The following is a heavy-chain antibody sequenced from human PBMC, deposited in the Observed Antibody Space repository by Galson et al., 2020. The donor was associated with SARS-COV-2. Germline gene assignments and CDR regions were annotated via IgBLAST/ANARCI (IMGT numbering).Heavy chain of an antibody. Sequence: GGSLRLSCAASGFTVSSNYMSWVRQAPGKGLEWVSVIYSGGSTYYADSVKGRFTISRDNSKNTLYLQMNSLRAEDTAVYYCARDLTYPFKYYYDSSSGYWGQGTLVTVSS. CDR1: GFTVSSNY. V-gene: IGHV3-66*02. CDR2: IYSGGST. D-gene: IGHD3-22*01. J-gene: IGHJ4*02. CDR3: ARDLTYPFKYYYDSSSGY.